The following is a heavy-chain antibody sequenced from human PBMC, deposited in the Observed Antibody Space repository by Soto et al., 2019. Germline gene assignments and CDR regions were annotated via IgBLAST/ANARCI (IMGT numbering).Heavy chain of an antibody. D-gene: IGHD3-10*01. Sequence: GGCLRLSCVASGFAFRTYWMHWVRQVPGKGRLWVSRTSTDGSGTGYADYVKGRFTISRDNSKNTLFLQMDSLRDEDTPVYYCVRGDQYGTGSVLFDSWGQGSLVTVSS. CDR3: VRGDQYGTGSVLFDS. CDR2: TSTDGSGT. J-gene: IGHJ4*02. V-gene: IGHV3-74*01. CDR1: GFAFRTYW.